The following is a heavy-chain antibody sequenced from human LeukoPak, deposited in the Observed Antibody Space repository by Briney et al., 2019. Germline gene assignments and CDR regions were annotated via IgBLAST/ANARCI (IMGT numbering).Heavy chain of an antibody. CDR3: ARGLVKYDSGWFFDY. CDR1: GLTFSNYN. J-gene: IGHJ4*02. V-gene: IGHV3-48*02. D-gene: IGHD6-19*01. CDR2: ISSGSTTI. Sequence: PGGSLRLSCTASGLTFSNYNMNWVRQAPGKGLEWVSYISSGSTTIEYADSVRGRFTISRDNAKNSLFLQIYSLRDEDTARYYCARGLVKYDSGWFFDYWGQGALVTVSS.